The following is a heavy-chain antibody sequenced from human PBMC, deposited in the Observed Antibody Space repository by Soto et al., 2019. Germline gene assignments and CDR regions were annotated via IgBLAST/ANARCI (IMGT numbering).Heavy chain of an antibody. CDR3: ARDKGYYYDSSGYEAPFDY. CDR1: GYTFPSYY. J-gene: IGHJ4*02. CDR2: INPSGGST. Sequence: ASVKVSCKASGYTFPSYYMHWVRQAPGQGLEWMGIINPSGGSTSYAQKFQGRVTMTRDTSTSTAYMELSSLRSEDTAVYYCARDKGYYYDSSGYEAPFDYWRQGTLVTAPQ. D-gene: IGHD3-22*01. V-gene: IGHV1-46*01.